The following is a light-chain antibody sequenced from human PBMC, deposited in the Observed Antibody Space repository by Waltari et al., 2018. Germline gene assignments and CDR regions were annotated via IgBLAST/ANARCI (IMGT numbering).Light chain of an antibody. Sequence: DIHMTQSPYSLSAPVGDRVTITCQASQDLKQSLNLFHQRPGTAPEFLIFDASNSQTGAPSRFSGSGSGTDFTFTISSLQPEDMGTYYCQQYHSVPLTFGGGTTVEIK. CDR2: DAS. V-gene: IGKV1-33*01. CDR3: QQYHSVPLT. CDR1: QDLKQS. J-gene: IGKJ4*01.